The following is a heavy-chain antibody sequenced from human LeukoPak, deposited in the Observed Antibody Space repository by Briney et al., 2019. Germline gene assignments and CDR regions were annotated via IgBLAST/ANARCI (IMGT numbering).Heavy chain of an antibody. CDR3: ARAPQPYYYDSSGYPGGFGY. D-gene: IGHD3-22*01. V-gene: IGHV1-8*03. CDR2: MNPNSGNT. Sequence: ASVKVSCKASGYTFTSYDINWVRQATGQGLEWMGWMNPNSGNTGYAQKFQGRVTITRNTSISTAYMELSSLRSEDTAVYYCARAPQPYYYDSSGYPGGFGYWGQGTLVTVSS. J-gene: IGHJ4*02. CDR1: GYTFTSYD.